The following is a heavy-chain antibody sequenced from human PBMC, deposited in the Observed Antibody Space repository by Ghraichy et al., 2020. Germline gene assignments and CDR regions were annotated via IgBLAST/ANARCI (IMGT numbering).Heavy chain of an antibody. CDR1: GFTFSTYA. V-gene: IGHV3-33*01. CDR2: IWFDGTKK. D-gene: IGHD2-2*01. J-gene: IGHJ3*01. CDR3: ASPEYADSNVQDAFDV. Sequence: GGSLRLSCAASGFTFSTYAMNWVRQAPGRGLEWVAIIWFDGTKKYYADSVKGRFTISRDNSRDTLYLQMSSLRADDTAVYYCASPEYADSNVQDAFDVWGQGATVTVSS.